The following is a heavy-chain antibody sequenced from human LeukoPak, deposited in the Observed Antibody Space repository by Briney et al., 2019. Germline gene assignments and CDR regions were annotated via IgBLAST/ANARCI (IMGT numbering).Heavy chain of an antibody. CDR2: ISAYNGNT. CDR3: ARGPSITMVRGGQWYYYMDV. J-gene: IGHJ6*03. V-gene: IGHV1-18*01. CDR1: GYTFTSYG. Sequence: PVASVKVSCKASGYTFTSYGISWVRQAPGQGLEWMGWISAYNGNTNYAQKFQGRVTMTRDTSTSTVYMELSSLRSEDTAVYYCARGPSITMVRGGQWYYYMDVWGKGTTVTISS. D-gene: IGHD3-10*01.